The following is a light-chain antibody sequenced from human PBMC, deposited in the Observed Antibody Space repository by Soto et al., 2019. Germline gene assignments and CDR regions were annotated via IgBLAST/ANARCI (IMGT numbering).Light chain of an antibody. V-gene: IGKV1-17*01. CDR1: QDIRID. J-gene: IGKJ4*02. CDR2: AAS. Sequence: DIQMTQSPSSLSASVGDRVTITCRASQDIRIDVGWYQQKPGKDPKRLIYAASRLQSGVPSRFSGSGSGTEFTLTTTSLQPEDFATYYCLHHNSYPLTFGGGTRVEIK. CDR3: LHHNSYPLT.